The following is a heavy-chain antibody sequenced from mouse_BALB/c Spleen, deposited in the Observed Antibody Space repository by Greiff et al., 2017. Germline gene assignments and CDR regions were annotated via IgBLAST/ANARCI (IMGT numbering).Heavy chain of an antibody. V-gene: IGHV5-17*02. D-gene: IGHD1-1*01. CDR3: ARFTTAVYYYAMDY. CDR2: ISSGSSTI. Sequence: EVHLVESGGGLVQPGGSRKLSCAASGFTFSSFGMHWVRQAPEKGLEWVAYISSGSSTIYYADTVKGRFTISRDNPKNTLFLQMTSLRSEDTAMYYCARFTTAVYYYAMDYWGQGTSVTVSS. J-gene: IGHJ4*01. CDR1: GFTFSSFG.